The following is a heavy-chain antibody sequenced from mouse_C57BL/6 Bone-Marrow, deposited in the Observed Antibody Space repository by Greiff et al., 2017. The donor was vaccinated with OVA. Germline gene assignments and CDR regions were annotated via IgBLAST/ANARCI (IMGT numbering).Heavy chain of an antibody. CDR2: ILPGSGST. CDR3: ARVGGEVLLDLLQLAY. Sequence: QVQLQQSGAELMKPGASVKLSCKATGYTFTGYWIEWVKQRPGHGLEWIGEILPGSGSTNYNEKFKGKATFTADTSSNTAYMQLSSLTTEDSAIYYCARVGGEVLLDLLQLAYWGQGTLVTVSA. J-gene: IGHJ3*01. CDR1: GYTFTGYW. D-gene: IGHD2-10*01. V-gene: IGHV1-9*01.